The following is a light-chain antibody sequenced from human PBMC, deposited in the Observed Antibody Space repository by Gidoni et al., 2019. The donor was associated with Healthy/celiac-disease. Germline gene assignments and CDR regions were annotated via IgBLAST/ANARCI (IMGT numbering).Light chain of an antibody. CDR2: AVS. CDR1: SSDVGGYNY. V-gene: IGLV2-14*01. CDR3: SSYTSSSTLGV. Sequence: SAPTHPASVSGSPGQSITISCTGTSSDVGGYNYVSWYQQHPGKAPKLMIYAVSNRPSGVPDRFSGSKSGNTASLTISGLQAEDAADYYCSSYTSSSTLGVFGGGTELTVL. J-gene: IGLJ3*02.